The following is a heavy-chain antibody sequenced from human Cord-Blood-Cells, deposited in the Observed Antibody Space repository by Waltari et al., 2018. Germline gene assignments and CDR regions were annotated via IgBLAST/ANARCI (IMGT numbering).Heavy chain of an antibody. CDR1: GFTFDDYA. J-gene: IGHJ3*02. D-gene: IGHD6-13*01. V-gene: IGHV3-9*01. Sequence: ESGGGLVQPVRSLRLSCAASGFTFDDYAMHWVRHAPGQGLEWVSGISWNTGSIGYADSVKGRFTISRDNAKNPLYLQMNSRRAEDTALYYCAKDSRGDIAAASDALDIWGQGTMVTGSS. CDR3: AKDSRGDIAAASDALDI. CDR2: ISWNTGSI.